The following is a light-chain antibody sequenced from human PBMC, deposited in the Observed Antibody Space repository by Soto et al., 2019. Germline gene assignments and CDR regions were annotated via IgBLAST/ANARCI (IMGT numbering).Light chain of an antibody. V-gene: IGLV2-11*01. CDR2: EVS. J-gene: IGLJ1*01. Sequence: QSVLTQPRSVSGSPGQSVAISCTGTSSDVGGYNYVSWYQQHPGKAPKLIISEVSKRPSGVPDRFSGSKSGNTASLTVSGLQAEDEADYYCTSHAGSNNYVFGTGTKVTV. CDR1: SSDVGGYNY. CDR3: TSHAGSNNYV.